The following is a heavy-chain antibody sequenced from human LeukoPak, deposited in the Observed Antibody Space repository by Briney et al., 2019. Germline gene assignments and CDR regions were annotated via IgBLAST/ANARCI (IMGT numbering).Heavy chain of an antibody. CDR3: ASFHYYGSGAYYLSY. CDR2: IGDSGATT. CDR1: RFTLSSYA. J-gene: IGHJ4*02. D-gene: IGHD3-10*01. Sequence: PGRTLGLSRAASRFTLSSYAMAWVRQAPGKGLEWVSDIGDSGATTYYADSVKGRFTISRDNSKNTLYLQMSSLRAEDTAVYFCASFHYYGSGAYYLSYWGQGTLVTVSS. V-gene: IGHV3-23*01.